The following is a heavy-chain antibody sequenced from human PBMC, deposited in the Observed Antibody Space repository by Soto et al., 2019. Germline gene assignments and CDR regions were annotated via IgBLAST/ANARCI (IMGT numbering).Heavy chain of an antibody. CDR1: GGTFSSYA. CDR2: IIPIFGTA. Sequence: GASVKVSWKASGGTFSSYAISWVRQAPGQGLEWMGGIIPIFGTANYAQKFQGRVTITADKSTSTAYMELSSLRSEDTAVYYCAKGDSSGYLNWFDPWGQGTLVTVPS. D-gene: IGHD3-22*01. J-gene: IGHJ5*02. CDR3: AKGDSSGYLNWFDP. V-gene: IGHV1-69*06.